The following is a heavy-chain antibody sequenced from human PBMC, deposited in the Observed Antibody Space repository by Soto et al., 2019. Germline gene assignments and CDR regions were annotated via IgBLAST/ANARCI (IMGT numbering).Heavy chain of an antibody. V-gene: IGHV1-69*01. CDR3: AGDSVVPARSTWFDP. D-gene: IGHD2-2*01. J-gene: IGHJ5*02. CDR1: GCTFSSYA. CDR2: IIPIFGTA. Sequence: QVQLVQSGAEVKKPGSSVKVSCKASGCTFSSYAIRWVRQAPGQGLEWMGGIIPIFGTANYAQKFQGRVTITADESTSTAYMELSSLRSEDTAVYYCAGDSVVPARSTWFDPWGQGTLVTVSS.